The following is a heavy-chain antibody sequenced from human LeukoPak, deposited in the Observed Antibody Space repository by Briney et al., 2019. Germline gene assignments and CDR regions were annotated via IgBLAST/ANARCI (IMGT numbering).Heavy chain of an antibody. Sequence: PSETLSLTCAVSGASISRFSWGWIRQPPGKRLEYIGHISDSGNTNYNASLKSRVSISVDASKNHFSLKLNSVTAADTAVYYCARYKSLWSYYFDSWGQGTLVTVSS. J-gene: IGHJ4*02. CDR3: ARYKSLWSYYFDS. CDR2: ISDSGNT. V-gene: IGHV4-59*01. CDR1: GASISRFS. D-gene: IGHD4/OR15-4a*01.